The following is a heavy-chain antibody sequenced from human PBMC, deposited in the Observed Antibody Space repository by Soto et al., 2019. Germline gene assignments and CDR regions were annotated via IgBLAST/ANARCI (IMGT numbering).Heavy chain of an antibody. J-gene: IGHJ5*02. D-gene: IGHD3-10*01. V-gene: IGHV1-46*01. Sequence: ASVKVSCKTSGYTITRYYMHWVRQAPGQGLEWMGIINPSGGSTSYAQKFQGRVTMTRDTSTSTVYMELSSLRSEDTAVYYCARSITMPRTQGALYNWFDPWGQGTLVTVSS. CDR3: ARSITMPRTQGALYNWFDP. CDR2: INPSGGST. CDR1: GYTITRYY.